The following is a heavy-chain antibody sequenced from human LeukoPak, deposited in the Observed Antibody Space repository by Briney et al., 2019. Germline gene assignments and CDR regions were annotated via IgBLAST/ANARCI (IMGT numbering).Heavy chain of an antibody. J-gene: IGHJ4*02. D-gene: IGHD4-23*01. Sequence: PSETLSHTCTVSGGSVSSGSYYWSWIRQPPGRGLEWIAYVHYSGSAAYNPSLKSRVTTSRDMSTNQFSLKMTSVTAADTAVYFCARDMGAPDYGSYSVDYWGQGTLVTVSS. CDR2: VHYSGSA. CDR3: ARDMGAPDYGSYSVDY. V-gene: IGHV4-61*01. CDR1: GGSVSSGSYY.